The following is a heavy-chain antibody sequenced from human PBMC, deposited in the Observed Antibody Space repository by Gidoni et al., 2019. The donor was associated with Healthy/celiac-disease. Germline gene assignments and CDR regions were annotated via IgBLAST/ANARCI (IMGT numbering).Heavy chain of an antibody. CDR1: GFTLRSFG. Sequence: VQLVESGGCMVRPGRSLRVSCAASGFTLRSFGRQWVRQAPGKGLEWLSVILYDGSNKYYSDPVKGRFTISRDNSKNTLYLQMNSLRAEDTAVYYCAREGYGSADYYYYYGMDVWGQGTTVTVSS. D-gene: IGHD3-10*01. CDR2: ILYDGSNK. V-gene: IGHV3-33*01. CDR3: AREGYGSADYYYYYGMDV. J-gene: IGHJ6*02.